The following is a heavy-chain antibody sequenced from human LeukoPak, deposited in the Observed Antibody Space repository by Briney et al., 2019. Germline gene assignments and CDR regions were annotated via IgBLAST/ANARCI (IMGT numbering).Heavy chain of an antibody. D-gene: IGHD5-12*01. CDR1: GFNFDNFA. Sequence: GGSLRLFCAASGFNFDNFALLGLRAARGKGVGWVAFIPYDVTTTFYAGSVSGRFTVSRDNSENKLYLKMNSLRTEDTAVYYCAKGDDPGGYGYYYGVDVWGEGNTVTVSS. V-gene: IGHV3-30*16. CDR3: AKGDDPGGYGYYYGVDV. CDR2: IPYDVTTT. J-gene: IGHJ6*01.